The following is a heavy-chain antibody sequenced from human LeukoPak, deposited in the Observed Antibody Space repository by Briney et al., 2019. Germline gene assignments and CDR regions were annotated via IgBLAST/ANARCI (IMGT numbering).Heavy chain of an antibody. CDR1: GFTFSTYS. D-gene: IGHD5-12*01. Sequence: GGSLRLSCAASGFTFSTYSMNWVRQAPGKGLEWVSYISSSSDSIYYADSVKGRFTISRDNAKNSLYLQMNSLTADDTAVYYCARGGGDSGYDYDDYWGQGTLVTVSS. V-gene: IGHV3-48*04. CDR2: ISSSSDSI. J-gene: IGHJ4*02. CDR3: ARGGGDSGYDYDDY.